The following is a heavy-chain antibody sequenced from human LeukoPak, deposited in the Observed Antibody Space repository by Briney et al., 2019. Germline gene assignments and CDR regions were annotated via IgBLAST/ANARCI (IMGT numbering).Heavy chain of an antibody. CDR2: ISGSSGST. V-gene: IGHV3-23*01. CDR3: AKGSCSGGSCYSNY. J-gene: IGHJ4*02. CDR1: GFTFSSYG. Sequence: GGSLRLSCAASGFTFSSYGMSWVRQAPGKGLEWVSAISGSSGSTNYADSVKGRFTISRDNSKNTLYLQMNSLRAEDTAVYYCAKGSCSGGSCYSNYWGQGTLVTVSS. D-gene: IGHD2-15*01.